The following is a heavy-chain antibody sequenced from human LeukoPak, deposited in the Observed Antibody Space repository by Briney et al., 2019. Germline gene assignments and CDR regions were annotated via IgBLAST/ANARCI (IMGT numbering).Heavy chain of an antibody. CDR1: GFIFGDYA. CDR3: TNSDDYGDY. Sequence: GSLRLSCAASGFIFGDYAMHWVRQAPGKGLEWVAATAFDDTDRNYIDSVKGRFTISRDDSKNILYLHMTSLRAEDTAVYYCTNSDDYGDYWGQGTLVTVSS. V-gene: IGHV3-30*04. CDR2: TAFDDTDR. J-gene: IGHJ4*02.